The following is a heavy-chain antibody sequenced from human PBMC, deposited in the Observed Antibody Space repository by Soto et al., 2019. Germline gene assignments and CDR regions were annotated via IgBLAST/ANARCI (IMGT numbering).Heavy chain of an antibody. V-gene: IGHV3-15*01. CDR2: IKSKTDGGTT. D-gene: IGHD5-18*01. CDR3: TRPRFQEQLFDY. Sequence: GGSLRLSCAASGFTFSNAWMSWVRQAPGKGLEWVGRIKSKTDGGTTDYAAPVKGRFTISRDDSKNTLYLQMNSLKTEDTAVYYCTRPRFQEQLFDYWGQGTLVTVSS. CDR1: GFTFSNAW. J-gene: IGHJ4*02.